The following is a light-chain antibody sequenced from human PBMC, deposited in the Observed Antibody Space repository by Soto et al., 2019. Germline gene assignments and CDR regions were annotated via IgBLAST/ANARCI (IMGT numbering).Light chain of an antibody. J-gene: IGKJ1*01. CDR2: GAS. Sequence: EIVFSQSPCTLSLSPGARATLSCRASQSVSSSYLAWYQQKPGQSPRLLIYGASSRATGTPDRFSGSGSGTDFTLTISRLEPEDFAVYYCQQYAGSLWTFGQGTKVDIK. CDR1: QSVSSSY. V-gene: IGKV3-20*01. CDR3: QQYAGSLWT.